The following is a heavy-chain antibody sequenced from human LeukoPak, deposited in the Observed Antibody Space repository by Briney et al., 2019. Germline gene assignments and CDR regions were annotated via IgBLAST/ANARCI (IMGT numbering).Heavy chain of an antibody. V-gene: IGHV4-59*08. J-gene: IGHJ5*02. CDR1: GGSISSYY. CDR3: ARHDRKLLWFGPEDWFDP. D-gene: IGHD3-10*01. Sequence: PSETLSLTCTVSGGSISSYYWSWIRQPPGKGLEWIGYIYYSGSTNYNPSLKSRVTISVDTSKNQFSLKLSSVTAADTAVYYCARHDRKLLWFGPEDWFDPWGQGTLVTVSS. CDR2: IYYSGST.